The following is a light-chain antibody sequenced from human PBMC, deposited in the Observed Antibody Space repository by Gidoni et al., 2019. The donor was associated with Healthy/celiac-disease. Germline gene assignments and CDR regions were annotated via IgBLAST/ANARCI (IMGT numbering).Light chain of an antibody. V-gene: IGKV3-11*01. Sequence: EIGLTQSPATLSLSPGERATLSCRASQSVSSYLAWYQQKPGQAPRLLIYDASNRATGIPTRFSGSGSGTDFPLTSSRLAPEDFAVYYCQQRSNWGVTFGPXTKVDIK. J-gene: IGKJ3*01. CDR2: DAS. CDR1: QSVSSY. CDR3: QQRSNWGVT.